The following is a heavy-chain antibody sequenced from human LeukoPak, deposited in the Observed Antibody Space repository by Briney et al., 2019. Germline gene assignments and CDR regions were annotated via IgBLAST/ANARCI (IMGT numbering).Heavy chain of an antibody. CDR1: ADSISSFY. CDR3: ARRRTATYNFDY. J-gene: IGHJ4*02. CDR2: IYYSGST. V-gene: IGHV4-59*08. Sequence: PSETLSLTCIVSADSISSFYWGWIRQPPGKGLEWIGSIYYSGSTNYNPSLESRVTISVDTSRNQFSLKLSSVTAADTAVYYCARRRTATYNFDYWGQGTLVTVSS.